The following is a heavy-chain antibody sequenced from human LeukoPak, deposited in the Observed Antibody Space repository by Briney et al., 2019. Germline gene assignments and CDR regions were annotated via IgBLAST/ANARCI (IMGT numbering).Heavy chain of an antibody. CDR2: IISDGSSV. CDR3: ARDSSSSWSYFDY. J-gene: IGHJ4*02. CDR1: GFTFSDYW. Sequence: GGSLRLSCIASGFTFSDYWMHWVRQAPGKGPVWVSRIISDGSSVSYVDSVKGRFIMSRDNAKNTLYLQMNSLRAEDTAVYYCARDSSSSWSYFDYWGQGTLVTVSS. V-gene: IGHV3-74*01. D-gene: IGHD6-6*01.